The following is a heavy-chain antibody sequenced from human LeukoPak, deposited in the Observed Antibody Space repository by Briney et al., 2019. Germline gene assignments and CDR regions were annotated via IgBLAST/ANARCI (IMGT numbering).Heavy chain of an antibody. CDR2: INPNSGGT. Sequence: ATVKVSCKASGYTFTGYYMHWVRQAPGQGLEWMGRINPNSGGTNYAQKFQGRVTMTRDTSISTAYMELSRLRSDDTAVYYCARPHTVLYNWFDPWGQGTLVTVSS. J-gene: IGHJ5*02. D-gene: IGHD4-11*01. V-gene: IGHV1-2*06. CDR3: ARPHTVLYNWFDP. CDR1: GYTFTGYY.